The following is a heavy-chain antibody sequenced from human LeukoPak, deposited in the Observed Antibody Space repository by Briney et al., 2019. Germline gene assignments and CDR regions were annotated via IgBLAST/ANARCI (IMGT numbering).Heavy chain of an antibody. D-gene: IGHD6-19*01. CDR3: AKVDAQGGWYRYFDL. V-gene: IGHV3-23*01. J-gene: IGHJ2*01. CDR2: ISGSGGTT. CDR1: GFTFSTYW. Sequence: PGGSLRLSCAASGFTFSTYWMTWVRQAPGRGLEWVSTISGSGGTTYYADSVKGRFTISRDNSKTTLYLQMNSLRAEDTAVYYCAKVDAQGGWYRYFDLWGRGTLVTVSS.